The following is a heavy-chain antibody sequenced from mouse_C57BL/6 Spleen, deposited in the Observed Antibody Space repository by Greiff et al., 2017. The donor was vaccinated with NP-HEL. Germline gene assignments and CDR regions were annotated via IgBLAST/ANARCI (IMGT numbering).Heavy chain of an antibody. J-gene: IGHJ4*01. V-gene: IGHV1-80*01. D-gene: IGHD1-1*01. CDR2: IYPGDGDT. CDR1: GYAFSSYW. Sequence: VQLQQSGAELVKPGASVKISCKASGYAFSSYWMNWVKQRPGKGLEWIGQIYPGDGDTNYNGKFKGKATLTADKSSSTAYMQLSSLTSEDSAVYFCARGYYGSYYYAMDYWGQGTSVTVSS. CDR3: ARGYYGSYYYAMDY.